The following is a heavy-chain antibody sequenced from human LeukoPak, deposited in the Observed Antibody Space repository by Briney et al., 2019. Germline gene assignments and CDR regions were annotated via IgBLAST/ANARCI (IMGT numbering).Heavy chain of an antibody. D-gene: IGHD3-10*01. CDR3: ARTAKYYYGSGTYYFFDY. Sequence: SETLSLTCTVSGGSLTSYYWSWIRQPPGKGLEWIGYIYYSGSTTYNSSLKSRVTISVDTSKNQFSLKLSSVTPADTAVYYCARTAKYYYGSGTYYFFDYWGQGTLVTVSS. J-gene: IGHJ4*02. CDR1: GGSLTSYY. V-gene: IGHV4-59*01. CDR2: IYYSGST.